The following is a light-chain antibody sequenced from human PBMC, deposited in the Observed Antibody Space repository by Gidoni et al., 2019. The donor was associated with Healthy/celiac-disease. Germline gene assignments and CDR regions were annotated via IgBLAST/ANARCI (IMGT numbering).Light chain of an antibody. CDR2: LGS. J-gene: IGKJ3*01. Sequence: IMTHFPLSLSVTPGEPASISCMSRQSLMHSNGYNYLDWYLQKPGQSPQLLIYLGSNRASGVPDRFSGSGSGTDFTLKISKVEAEDVGVYYCMQALQTPRTFXHXTKVDIK. V-gene: IGKV2-28*01. CDR3: MQALQTPRT. CDR1: QSLMHSNGYNY.